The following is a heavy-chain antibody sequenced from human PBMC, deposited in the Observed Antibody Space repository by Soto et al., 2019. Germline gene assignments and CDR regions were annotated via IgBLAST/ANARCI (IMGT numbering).Heavy chain of an antibody. Sequence: QVQLVQSGAAVKKPGASVKVSCKASGYTFTSYGISWVGPAPGQGLEWMGWISAYNGNTNYAQKLQGRVTMTTDTSTSTAYRELRSLRSDDTAVYYCAGQWLVRGGVDYWGQGTLVTVSS. CDR3: AGQWLVRGGVDY. V-gene: IGHV1-18*04. D-gene: IGHD6-19*01. J-gene: IGHJ4*02. CDR1: GYTFTSYG. CDR2: ISAYNGNT.